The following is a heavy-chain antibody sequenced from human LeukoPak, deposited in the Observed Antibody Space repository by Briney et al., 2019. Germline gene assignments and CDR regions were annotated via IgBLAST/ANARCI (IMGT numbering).Heavy chain of an antibody. CDR2: ISSSSSYI. V-gene: IGHV3-21*01. J-gene: IGHJ4*02. CDR3: ARSRLGYCSSTSCSGFDY. Sequence: PGGSLRLSCAASGFTFSSYSMNWVRQAPGKGLEWVSSISSSSSYIYYADSVKGRFTISRDNAKNSLYLQMNSLRAEDTAVYYCARSRLGYCSSTSCSGFDYWGQGTLVTVSS. D-gene: IGHD2-2*01. CDR1: GFTFSSYS.